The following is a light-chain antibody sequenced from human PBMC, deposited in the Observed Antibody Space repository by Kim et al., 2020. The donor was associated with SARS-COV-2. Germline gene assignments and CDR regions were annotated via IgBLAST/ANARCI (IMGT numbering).Light chain of an antibody. Sequence: SSELTQDPAVSVALGQTVRITCQGDSLRSYYASWYQQKPGQAPVLVIYGKNNRPSGIPDRFSGSSSGNTASLTITGAQAEDEADYYCNSRDSNNNVLFGG. V-gene: IGLV3-19*01. CDR1: SLRSYY. CDR2: GKN. J-gene: IGLJ2*01. CDR3: NSRDSNNNVL.